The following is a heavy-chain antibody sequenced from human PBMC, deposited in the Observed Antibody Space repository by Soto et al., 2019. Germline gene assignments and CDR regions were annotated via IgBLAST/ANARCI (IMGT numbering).Heavy chain of an antibody. V-gene: IGHV3-21*01. D-gene: IGHD3-3*01. Sequence: GGSLRLSCAASGFTFSSFHMNWVRQAPGEGLEWVSSISRNGNYIYYADSVKGRFTISRDNAENSLYLQMNSLRAEDTAVYYCARVFGVSSRPRGYYYYYMDVWGKGTTVTVSS. J-gene: IGHJ6*03. CDR3: ARVFGVSSRPRGYYYYYMDV. CDR2: ISRNGNYI. CDR1: GFTFSSFH.